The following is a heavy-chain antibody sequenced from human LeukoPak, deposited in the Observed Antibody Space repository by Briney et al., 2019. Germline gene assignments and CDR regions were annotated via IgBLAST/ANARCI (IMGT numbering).Heavy chain of an antibody. CDR2: IRYDGSNK. V-gene: IGHV3-30*02. Sequence: PGGSLRLSCAASGFTFSSYGMHWVRQAPGKGLEWVAFIRYDGSNKYYADSVKSRFTISRDNSKNTLYLQMNSLRAEDTAVYYCAKDRGGSGWYKGGFDYWGPGTLVTVSS. J-gene: IGHJ4*02. D-gene: IGHD6-19*01. CDR3: AKDRGGSGWYKGGFDY. CDR1: GFTFSSYG.